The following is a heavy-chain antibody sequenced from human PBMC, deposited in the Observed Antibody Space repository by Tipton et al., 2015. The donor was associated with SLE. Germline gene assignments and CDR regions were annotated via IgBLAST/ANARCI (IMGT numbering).Heavy chain of an antibody. D-gene: IGHD1-1*01. CDR3: ARVGELERRGQADP. J-gene: IGHJ5*02. CDR1: GGSISSGSYY. Sequence: TLSLTCTVSGGSISSGSYYWSWIRQPAGKGLEWIGRIYTSGSTNYNPSLKSRVTISVDTSKNQFSLKLSSVTAADTAVYYCARVGELERRGQADPWGQGTLVTVSS. CDR2: IYTSGST. V-gene: IGHV4-61*02.